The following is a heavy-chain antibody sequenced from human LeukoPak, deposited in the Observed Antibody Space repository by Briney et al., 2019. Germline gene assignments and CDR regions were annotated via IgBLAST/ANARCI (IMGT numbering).Heavy chain of an antibody. D-gene: IGHD3-10*01. J-gene: IGHJ4*02. V-gene: IGHV3-23*01. CDR3: AKSVLLWFGEVLYEDYFDS. CDR2: ISGSGGFT. CDR1: GFTFSSYE. Sequence: GGSLRLSCAASGFTFSSYEMNWVRQAPGKGLEWVSAISGSGGFTYYADSVKGRFTISRDNSKNTLYLQMNSLRAEDTAVYYCAKSVLLWFGEVLYEDYFDSWGQGTLVTVSS.